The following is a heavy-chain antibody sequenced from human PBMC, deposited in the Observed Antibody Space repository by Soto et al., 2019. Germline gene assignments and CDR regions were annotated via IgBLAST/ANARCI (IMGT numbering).Heavy chain of an antibody. CDR2: IIPIFGTA. Sequence: SVKVSCKASGGTFSSYAISWVRQAPGQGLEWMGGIIPIFGTANYAQKFQGRVTITADESTSTAYMELSSLRSEDTAVYYCARDWGGYAWAPRKGYYYYGMDVWGQGTTVPACS. D-gene: IGHD5-12*01. J-gene: IGHJ6*02. CDR3: ARDWGGYAWAPRKGYYYYGMDV. CDR1: GGTFSSYA. V-gene: IGHV1-69*13.